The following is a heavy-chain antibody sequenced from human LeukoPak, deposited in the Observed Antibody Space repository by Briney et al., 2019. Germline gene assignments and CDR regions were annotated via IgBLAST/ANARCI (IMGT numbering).Heavy chain of an antibody. V-gene: IGHV3-53*01. D-gene: IGHD6-13*01. Sequence: GGSLRLSCAASGFTVSSNYMSWVRQAPGKGLEWVSVIYSGGSTYYADSVKGHFTISRDNSKNTLFLQMSSLRAEDTAVYYCAKDLDASSWTFDYWGQGTLVTVSS. CDR3: AKDLDASSWTFDY. CDR2: IYSGGST. J-gene: IGHJ4*02. CDR1: GFTVSSNY.